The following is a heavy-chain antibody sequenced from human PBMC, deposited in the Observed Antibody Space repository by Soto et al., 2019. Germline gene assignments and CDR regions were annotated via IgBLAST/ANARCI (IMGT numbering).Heavy chain of an antibody. Sequence: EVQLVESGGGLVQPGRSLRLSCAASGFTFDDYAMHWVRQAPGKGLEWVSGISWNSGSIGYADSVKGRFTISRDNAKNSLYLQMNSRRAEDTALYYCAKDAITMVRGVISYYGMDVWGQGTTVTVSS. D-gene: IGHD3-10*01. J-gene: IGHJ6*02. V-gene: IGHV3-9*01. CDR3: AKDAITMVRGVISYYGMDV. CDR1: GFTFDDYA. CDR2: ISWNSGSI.